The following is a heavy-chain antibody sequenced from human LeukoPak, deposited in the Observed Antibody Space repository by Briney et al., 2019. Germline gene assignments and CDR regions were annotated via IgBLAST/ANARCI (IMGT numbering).Heavy chain of an antibody. CDR3: ARDLGYDSSGYYRSPAYFDY. D-gene: IGHD3-22*01. J-gene: IGHJ4*02. V-gene: IGHV1-18*03. Sequence: ASVTVSRKYSGYTFSSYGISWVGQAPGQGLAWMGWISPHHGNKNHEQILQGRGTMTTDTSTSTAYMELRSLRSDDMGVYYCARDLGYDSSGYYRSPAYFDYWGQGTLVTVSS. CDR1: GYTFSSYG. CDR2: ISPHHGNK.